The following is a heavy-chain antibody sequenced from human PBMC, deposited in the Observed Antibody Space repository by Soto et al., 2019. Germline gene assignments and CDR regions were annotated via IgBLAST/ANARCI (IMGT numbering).Heavy chain of an antibody. CDR2: IYATGDT. V-gene: IGHV4-4*07. CDR1: GASLSRYY. CDR3: VRDGTKNLRDRFEP. D-gene: IGHD1-26*01. Sequence: SETLSLTCNVSGASLSRYYWSWIRQPPGKGLEWIGRIYATGDTDYNPSLKSRISMSVDMSKKQFSLTLRSVTAADTDIYYCVRDGTKNLRDRFEPWGRGILVTVSS. J-gene: IGHJ5*02.